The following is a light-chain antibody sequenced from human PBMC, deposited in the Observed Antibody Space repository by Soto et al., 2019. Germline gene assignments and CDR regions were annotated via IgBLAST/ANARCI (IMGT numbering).Light chain of an antibody. Sequence: DIQMTQSPSTVSASVGDRVTITCRASQSISSWLAWYQQKPGKAPTLLMYNASGLESGVPSRFSGSGSGTEFTLTISSLQPNDFATYYCQQYNIYAWTFGQGTKVEIK. CDR1: QSISSW. CDR3: QQYNIYAWT. J-gene: IGKJ1*01. V-gene: IGKV1-5*03. CDR2: NAS.